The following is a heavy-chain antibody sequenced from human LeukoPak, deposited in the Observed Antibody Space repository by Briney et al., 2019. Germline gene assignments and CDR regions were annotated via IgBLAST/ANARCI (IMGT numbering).Heavy chain of an antibody. CDR1: GYTFTSYY. Sequence: ASVNVSCKASGYTFTSYYMHWVRQAPGQGLEWMGIINPSGGSTSYAQKFQGRVTMTRDTSTSTVYMELSSLRSEDTAVYYCARGQGLGSITIFGVVIKPHPYYFDYWGQGTLVTVSS. CDR3: ARGQGLGSITIFGVVIKPHPYYFDY. V-gene: IGHV1-46*01. D-gene: IGHD3-3*01. CDR2: INPSGGST. J-gene: IGHJ4*02.